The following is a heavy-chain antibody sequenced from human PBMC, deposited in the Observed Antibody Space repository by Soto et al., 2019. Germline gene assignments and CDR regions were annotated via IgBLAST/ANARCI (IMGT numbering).Heavy chain of an antibody. CDR1: GGTFSSYT. Sequence: GASVKVSCKASGGTFSSYTISWVRQAPGQGLEWMGRIIPILGIANYAQKFRGRVTITADKSTSTAYMELSSLRSEDTAVYYCARAPRDYGSGSYFYWGQGTLVTVSS. D-gene: IGHD3-10*01. CDR3: ARAPRDYGSGSYFY. CDR2: IIPILGIA. J-gene: IGHJ4*02. V-gene: IGHV1-69*02.